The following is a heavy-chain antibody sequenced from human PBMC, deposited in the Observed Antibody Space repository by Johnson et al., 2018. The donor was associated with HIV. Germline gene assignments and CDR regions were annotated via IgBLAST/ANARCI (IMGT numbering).Heavy chain of an antibody. D-gene: IGHD6-13*01. CDR1: GFTFSSYW. J-gene: IGHJ3*02. V-gene: IGHV3-7*01. CDR2: IKQDGSEK. CDR3: AKELAADGVDAFDI. Sequence: MQLVESGGGLVQPGGSLRLSCAASGFTFSSYWMSWVRQAPGKGLEWVANIKQDGSEKYYVDSVKGRFTISRDNAKNSLYLQMNSLRAEDTAVYYCAKELAADGVDAFDIWGQGTMVTVS.